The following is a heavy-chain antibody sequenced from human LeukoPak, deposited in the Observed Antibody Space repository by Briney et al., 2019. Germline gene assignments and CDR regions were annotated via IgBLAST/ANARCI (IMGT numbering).Heavy chain of an antibody. Sequence: GGSLRLSCAASGFTFSSYAMSWVRQAPGKGLEWVSVIGGSDGRTYYADSVKGRFTISRDNSKNTLYLHMNSLRAEDTAVYYCAKDHDYSNYVPFDFWGQGTLVTVSS. D-gene: IGHD4-11*01. CDR1: GFTFSSYA. V-gene: IGHV3-23*01. CDR3: AKDHDYSNYVPFDF. J-gene: IGHJ4*02. CDR2: IGGSDGRT.